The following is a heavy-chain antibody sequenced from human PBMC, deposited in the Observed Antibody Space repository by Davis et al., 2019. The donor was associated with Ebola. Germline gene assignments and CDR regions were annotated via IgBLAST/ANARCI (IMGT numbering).Heavy chain of an antibody. Sequence: ASVKVSCKASGGTFSSYAISWVRQAPGKGLEWMGGFDPEDGETIYPQKFQGRVIMTEDTPTDTAYMELSSLRSEDTAVYFCSVGILDYYYGMDLWGQGTTVTVSS. CDR1: GGTFSSYA. CDR2: FDPEDGET. V-gene: IGHV1-24*01. D-gene: IGHD7-27*01. J-gene: IGHJ6*02. CDR3: SVGILDYYYGMDL.